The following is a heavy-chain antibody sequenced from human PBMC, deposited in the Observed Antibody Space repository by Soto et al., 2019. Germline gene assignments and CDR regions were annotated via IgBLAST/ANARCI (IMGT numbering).Heavy chain of an antibody. V-gene: IGHV1-69*12. CDR3: ARGSGGSSYYYYGMDV. D-gene: IGHD2-15*01. CDR1: GGTFSSYA. CDR2: LIPIFGTA. Sequence: QVQLVQSGAEVKKPGSSVKVSCKASGGTFSSYAINWVRQAPGQGLEWMGGLIPIFGTANYAQKFQGRVTITADESTSTAYMERSSLRSEDTDVYYCARGSGGSSYYYYGMDVWGQGTTVTVSS. J-gene: IGHJ6*02.